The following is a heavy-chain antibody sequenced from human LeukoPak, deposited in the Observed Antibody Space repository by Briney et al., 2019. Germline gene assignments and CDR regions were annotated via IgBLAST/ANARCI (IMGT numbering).Heavy chain of an antibody. CDR1: GFTFTSYA. V-gene: IGHV3-23*01. CDR2: ITVSGDST. Sequence: PGGSLRLSCAASGFTFTSYAMTWVRQAPGKGLEWVSTITVSGDSTYYADSVKGRFTISRDNSQNTLYLQMNSLGVEDTAVYYCAKDLGIAAVGTVYWGQGTLVTVSS. D-gene: IGHD6-13*01. CDR3: AKDLGIAAVGTVY. J-gene: IGHJ4*02.